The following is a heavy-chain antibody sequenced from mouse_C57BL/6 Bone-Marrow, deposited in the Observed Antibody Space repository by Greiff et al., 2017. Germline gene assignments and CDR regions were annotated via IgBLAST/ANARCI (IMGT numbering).Heavy chain of an antibody. D-gene: IGHD2-3*01. CDR2: IRSKSNNYAT. V-gene: IGHV10-1*01. CDR1: GFSFNTYA. CDR3: VRHADGYYAMDY. Sequence: EVKLVASGGGLVQPKGSLKLSCAASGFSFNTYAMNWVRQAPGKGLEWVARIRSKSNNYATYYADSVKDRFTISRDDSESMLYLQMNNLKTEDTAMYYCVRHADGYYAMDYWGQGTSVTVSS. J-gene: IGHJ4*01.